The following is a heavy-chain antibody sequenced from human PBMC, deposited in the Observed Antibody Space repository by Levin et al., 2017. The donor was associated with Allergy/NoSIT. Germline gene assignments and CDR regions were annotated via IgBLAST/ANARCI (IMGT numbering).Heavy chain of an antibody. Sequence: KVSCKGSGYSFTSYWISWVRQMPGKGLEWMGRIDPSDSYTNYSPSFQGHVTISADKSISTAYLQWSSLKASDTAMYYCARPEDSSGLPLDYWGQGTLVTVSS. CDR3: ARPEDSSGLPLDY. CDR2: IDPSDSYT. V-gene: IGHV5-10-1*01. J-gene: IGHJ4*02. CDR1: GYSFTSYW. D-gene: IGHD6-19*01.